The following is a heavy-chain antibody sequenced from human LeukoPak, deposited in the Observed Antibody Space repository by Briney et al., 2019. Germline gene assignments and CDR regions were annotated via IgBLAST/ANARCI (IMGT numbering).Heavy chain of an antibody. D-gene: IGHD6-6*01. CDR2: ISSSGSGGIT. J-gene: IGHJ4*02. V-gene: IGHV3-23*01. CDR1: GVTLSNYA. Sequence: GGSLRLSCVASGVTLSNYAMSWARQAPGKGLEWVSGISSSGSGGITYYADSVKGRFTISRDNSKNTLYLQMNSLRAEDTAVYYCAKNTQYSGYYDCWGQGTLVAVSS. CDR3: AKNTQYSGYYDC.